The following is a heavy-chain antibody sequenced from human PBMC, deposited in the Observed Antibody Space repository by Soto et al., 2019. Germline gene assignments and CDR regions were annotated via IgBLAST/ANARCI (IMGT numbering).Heavy chain of an antibody. Sequence: GGSLRLSCAASGFTVSTKYMSWVRQAPGKGLEWVSVIYSGGSTFYADSVRGRFTISRDNSKNTVNLQMNSLRAEDTAVYYCARDLKRYSGSYLFDDWGQGTLVTVSS. D-gene: IGHD1-26*01. CDR2: IYSGGST. CDR3: ARDLKRYSGSYLFDD. CDR1: GFTVSTKY. V-gene: IGHV3-66*01. J-gene: IGHJ4*02.